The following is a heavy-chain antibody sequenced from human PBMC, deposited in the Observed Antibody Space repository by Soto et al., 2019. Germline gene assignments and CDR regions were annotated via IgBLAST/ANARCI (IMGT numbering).Heavy chain of an antibody. J-gene: IGHJ4*02. V-gene: IGHV3-15*07. D-gene: IGHD6-6*01. CDR3: AKGDSSSSFLFDY. CDR1: GFTFSNAW. CDR2: VKSKNDGGST. Sequence: GGSLRLSCAASGFTFSNAWINWVRQTPGRGLEWVGRVKSKNDGGSTYYADSVKGRFTISRDNSKNTLYLQMNSLRAEDTAVYYCAKGDSSSSFLFDYWGQGTLVTVSS.